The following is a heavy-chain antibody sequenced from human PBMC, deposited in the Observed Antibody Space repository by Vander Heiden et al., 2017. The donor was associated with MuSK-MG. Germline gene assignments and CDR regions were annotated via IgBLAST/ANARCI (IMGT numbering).Heavy chain of an antibody. J-gene: IGHJ4*02. Sequence: EVQLVESGGGLVKPGGSLRLSCSPSGFTFSSYSMNWVRQAPGKGLEWVSSISSSSSYIDYADSVKGRFTISRDNAKNSLYLQMNSLRAEETAVDDCARDSRIYTTWGQGTLVTVSS. CDR3: ARDSRIYTT. V-gene: IGHV3-21*01. CDR2: ISSSSSYI. D-gene: IGHD2-2*02. CDR1: GFTFSSYS.